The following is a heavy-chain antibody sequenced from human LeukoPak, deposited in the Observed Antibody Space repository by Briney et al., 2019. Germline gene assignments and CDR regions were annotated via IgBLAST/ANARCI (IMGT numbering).Heavy chain of an antibody. J-gene: IGHJ4*02. D-gene: IGHD6-6*01. CDR3: ARDYGLGIAARSL. CDR2: IIPIFGTA. Sequence: GASVKVSCKASGGTFSSYAISWVRQAPGQGLEWMGGIIPIFGTANYAQKFQGRVTMTRDTSTSTVYMELSSLRSEDTAVYYCARDYGLGIAARSLWGQGTLVTVSS. V-gene: IGHV1-69*05. CDR1: GGTFSSYA.